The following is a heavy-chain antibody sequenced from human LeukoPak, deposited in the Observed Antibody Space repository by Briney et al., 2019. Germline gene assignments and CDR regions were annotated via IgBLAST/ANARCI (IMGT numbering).Heavy chain of an antibody. D-gene: IGHD5-18*01. CDR3: ARLYSYGSCFDY. J-gene: IGHJ4*02. V-gene: IGHV4-34*01. CDR1: GGSFNAYY. Sequence: SETLSLACAVYGGSFNAYYWSWIRQPPGKGLEWIGEINHSGSTNFNPSLKSRVTISVDTSKNQFSLKLSSVTAADTAVYYCARLYSYGSCFDYWGQGTLVTVSS. CDR2: INHSGST.